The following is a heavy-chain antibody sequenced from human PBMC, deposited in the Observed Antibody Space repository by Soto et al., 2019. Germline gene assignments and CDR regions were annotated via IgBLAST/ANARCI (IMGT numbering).Heavy chain of an antibody. Sequence: EVQLVESGGGLVQPGGSLRLSCEASGFTFSSYWMHWVRQAPGKGLVWVSRINSDGSSTSYADSVKGRFIISRDNAKNTLYLQMNSLRAEDTAVYYCASPFDFWSGSVWGQRTLVTVSS. CDR2: INSDGSST. J-gene: IGHJ4*02. CDR3: ASPFDFWSGSV. D-gene: IGHD3-3*01. CDR1: GFTFSSYW. V-gene: IGHV3-74*01.